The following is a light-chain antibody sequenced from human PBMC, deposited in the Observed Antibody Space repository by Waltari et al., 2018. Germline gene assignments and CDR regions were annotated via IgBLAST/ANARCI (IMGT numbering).Light chain of an antibody. Sequence: EIVMTQSPATLSVSPGERATLSCRAGQSVSSNLAWYQQKPGQAPRLLMYGASTRATGIPARFSGSGSGTEFTLTISSLQSEDFALYYCQQYNNWPRTFGQGTKVEIK. CDR3: QQYNNWPRT. J-gene: IGKJ1*01. V-gene: IGKV3-15*01. CDR2: GAS. CDR1: QSVSSN.